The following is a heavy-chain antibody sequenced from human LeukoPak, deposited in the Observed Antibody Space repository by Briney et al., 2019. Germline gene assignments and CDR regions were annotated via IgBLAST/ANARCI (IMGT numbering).Heavy chain of an antibody. CDR3: ARPKNRENYWRAFDI. Sequence: GGSLRLSCVASGFTFSDYWMTWVRQAPGTGLEWVANIKQDGNEKYYVDSVKGRFTISRDNAKNSLHLQMDNLRAEDTAVYYCARPKNRENYWRAFDIWGQGTMVTVSS. CDR1: GFTFSDYW. D-gene: IGHD1-7*01. V-gene: IGHV3-7*03. CDR2: IKQDGNEK. J-gene: IGHJ3*02.